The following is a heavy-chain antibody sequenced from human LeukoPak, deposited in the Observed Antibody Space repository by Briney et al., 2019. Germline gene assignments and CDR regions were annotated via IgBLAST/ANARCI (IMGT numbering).Heavy chain of an antibody. CDR2: INPNSGGT. Sequence: GASVKVSCKASGYTFTGYYMHWVRQAPGQGLEWMGWINPNSGGTNYAQKFQGRVTMTRDTSISTAYMELSRLRSDDTAVYYCARAFGEGVATSFYYYYGMDVWGQGTTVTVSS. J-gene: IGHJ6*02. CDR3: ARAFGEGVATSFYYYYGMDV. V-gene: IGHV1-2*02. CDR1: GYTFTGYY. D-gene: IGHD5-12*01.